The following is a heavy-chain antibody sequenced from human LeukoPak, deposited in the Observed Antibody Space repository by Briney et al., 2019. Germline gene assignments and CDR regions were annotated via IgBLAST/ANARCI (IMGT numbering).Heavy chain of an antibody. CDR3: ARGRHDITMIVVVMTSVSYYLDV. CDR1: GGSFSGYH. V-gene: IGHV4-34*01. J-gene: IGHJ6*03. CDR2: INPSGST. Sequence: PSETLSLTCAVSGGSFSGYHWSWIRQSPGKGLEWIGDINPSGSTYYNPSLESRLTISVDTSKNQFSLKLRSVTAADTAVYYCARGRHDITMIVVVMTSVSYYLDVWGKGTTVTVS. D-gene: IGHD3-22*01.